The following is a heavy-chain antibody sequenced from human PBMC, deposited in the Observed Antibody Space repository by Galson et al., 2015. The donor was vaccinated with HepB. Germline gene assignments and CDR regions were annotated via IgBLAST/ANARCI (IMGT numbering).Heavy chain of an antibody. CDR1: GFTFSSYS. D-gene: IGHD1-26*01. V-gene: IGHV3-21*01. CDR3: ARVSRSYGDYFDY. Sequence: SLRLSCAASGFTFSSYSMNWVRQAPGKGLEWVSSISSSSSYIYYADSVKGRFTISRDNAKNSLYLQMNSLRAEDTAVYYCARVSRSYGDYFDYWGQGTLVTVSS. CDR2: ISSSSSYI. J-gene: IGHJ4*02.